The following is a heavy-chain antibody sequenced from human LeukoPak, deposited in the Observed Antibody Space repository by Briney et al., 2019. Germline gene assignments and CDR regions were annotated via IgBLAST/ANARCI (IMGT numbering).Heavy chain of an antibody. V-gene: IGHV4-4*02. D-gene: IGHD3-22*01. CDR1: GGSVSHSNW. Sequence: SGTLSLTCAVSGGSVSHSNWWTWVRQSPGQGLEWIGEVHPSEGTNYNPSLKSRVTISLDKSKNQFSLELSSVTAADTAVYYCARRGYYDSSGYYSGFDLWGRGTLVTVSS. CDR3: ARRGYYDSSGYYSGFDL. CDR2: VHPSEGT. J-gene: IGHJ2*01.